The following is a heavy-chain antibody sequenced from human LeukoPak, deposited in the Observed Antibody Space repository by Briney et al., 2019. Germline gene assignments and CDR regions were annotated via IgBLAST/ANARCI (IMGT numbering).Heavy chain of an antibody. CDR1: GYTLTGYF. D-gene: IGHD3-10*01. CDR2: INPNSGGT. V-gene: IGHV1-2*04. Sequence: GSVKVSCKASGYTLTGYFMHWVRQAPGQGLEWVGWINPNSGGTNYAQKSQGWVTMTRDTSTSTAYMELSRLRSDDTAVYHCARDRLSWNYYGSGSYGMDVWGQGTTVTVSS. CDR3: ARDRLSWNYYGSGSYGMDV. J-gene: IGHJ6*02.